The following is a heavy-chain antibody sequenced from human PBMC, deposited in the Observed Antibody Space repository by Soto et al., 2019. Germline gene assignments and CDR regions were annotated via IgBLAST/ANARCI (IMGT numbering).Heavy chain of an antibody. D-gene: IGHD3-10*01. CDR1: GGSISSYY. CDR3: ARQSGYGSGGYFGY. V-gene: IGHV4-59*08. CDR2: IYYSGST. Sequence: QVQLQESGPGLVKPSETLSLTCTVSGGSISSYYWSWIRQPPGKGLEWIGYIYYSGSTNYNPSLKGRVTISVDTSKNQCALKLNSVTAADTAVYYCARQSGYGSGGYFGYWGQGALVTVSS. J-gene: IGHJ4*02.